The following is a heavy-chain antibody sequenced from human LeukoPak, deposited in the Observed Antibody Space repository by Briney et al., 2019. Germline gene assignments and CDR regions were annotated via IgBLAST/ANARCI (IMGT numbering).Heavy chain of an antibody. Sequence: ASVKVSCKASGGTFSSYAISWVRQAPGQGLEWMGGIIPIFGTANYAQKFQGRVTITTDESTSTAYMELSSLRSEDTAVYYCARVMITFGGIPLLDYWGQGTLVAASS. J-gene: IGHJ4*02. V-gene: IGHV1-69*05. CDR1: GGTFSSYA. CDR2: IIPIFGTA. D-gene: IGHD3-16*01. CDR3: ARVMITFGGIPLLDY.